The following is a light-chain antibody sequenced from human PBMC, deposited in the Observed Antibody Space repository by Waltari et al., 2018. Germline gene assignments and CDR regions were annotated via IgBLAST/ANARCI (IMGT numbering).Light chain of an antibody. Sequence: AIQMTQSPSSLSASVGGRVTITCRATKALGSELAWYQQRPGEAPKVLIYGASRLQNGVPSRFSGSGSGTYFTLTISSLQPEDFATYYCLQDYNYPRTFGQGTKVEV. CDR2: GAS. J-gene: IGKJ1*01. CDR1: KALGSE. CDR3: LQDYNYPRT. V-gene: IGKV1-6*02.